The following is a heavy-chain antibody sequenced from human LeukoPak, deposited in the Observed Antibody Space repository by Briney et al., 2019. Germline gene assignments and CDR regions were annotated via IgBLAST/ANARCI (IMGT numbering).Heavy chain of an antibody. V-gene: IGHV3-21*01. CDR1: GFTFSSYS. CDR3: ARDSSSWYTYDYYGMDV. J-gene: IGHJ6*02. D-gene: IGHD6-13*01. Sequence: GGSLRLSCAASGFTFSSYSMNWVRQAPGKGLEWVSSISSSSSYIYYADSVKGRFTISRGNAKNSLYLQMNSLRAEDTAVYYCARDSSSWYTYDYYGMDVWGQGTTVTVSS. CDR2: ISSSSSYI.